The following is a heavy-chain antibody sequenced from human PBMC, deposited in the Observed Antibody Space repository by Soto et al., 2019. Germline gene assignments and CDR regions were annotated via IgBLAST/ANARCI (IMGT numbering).Heavy chain of an antibody. D-gene: IGHD6-13*01. CDR2: INPNCGTT. Sequence: GASVKVSCKASGGTFSSYAISWVRQAPGQGLEWMGRINPNCGTTNYAQKFRGRVTMARDTSTSTVYMDLSSLRSDDTAVYYCARDLAAADYWGQGTLVTVSS. V-gene: IGHV1-69*05. CDR1: GGTFSSYA. J-gene: IGHJ4*02. CDR3: ARDLAAADY.